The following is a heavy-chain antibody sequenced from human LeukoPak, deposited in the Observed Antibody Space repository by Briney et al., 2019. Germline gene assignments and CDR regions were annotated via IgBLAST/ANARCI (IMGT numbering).Heavy chain of an antibody. CDR2: FRYVGSNK. Sequence: SGGALRLSFAAAGFTFSRYAMHWVRQAPGKGLGWGGFFRYVGSNKKYADSVKGRFTISRDNSKNTLYLQMNSLRAEDTAVYYCAKDHSNALLRFGEVIRKTRDGYFDYWGQGTLVTVSS. CDR1: GFTFSRYA. D-gene: IGHD3-10*01. CDR3: AKDHSNALLRFGEVIRKTRDGYFDY. J-gene: IGHJ4*02. V-gene: IGHV3-30*02.